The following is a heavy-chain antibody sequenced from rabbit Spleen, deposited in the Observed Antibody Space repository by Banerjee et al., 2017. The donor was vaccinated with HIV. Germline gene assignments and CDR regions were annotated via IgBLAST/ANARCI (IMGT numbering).Heavy chain of an antibody. V-gene: IGHV1S40*01. D-gene: IGHD8-1*01. CDR2: INIVTGKD. CDR3: ARDAATSFSSYGMDL. J-gene: IGHJ6*01. CDR1: GVSFSSSYW. Sequence: QSLEESGGDLVKPGASLTLTCTASGVSFSSSYWICWVRQAPGKGLEWIACINIVTGKDVYATWAKGRFIMSRTSSTTVTLQMTSLTAADTATYFCARDAATSFSSYGMDLWGQGTLVTVS.